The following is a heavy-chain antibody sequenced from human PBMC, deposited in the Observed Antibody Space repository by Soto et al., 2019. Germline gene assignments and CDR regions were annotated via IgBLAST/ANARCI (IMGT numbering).Heavy chain of an antibody. Sequence: EVQLLESGGGLVQPGGPLRLSCAASGFTFSNHAMSWVRQAPGKGLEWVSGISDSGGLTYYADSVKGRFSMSRDNSKNTLYLQMKNLRAEDTAVYFCAKRQGIGAAAKNFDFWGQGTLVTVSS. V-gene: IGHV3-23*01. CDR1: GFTFSNHA. CDR3: AKRQGIGAAAKNFDF. D-gene: IGHD6-13*01. CDR2: ISDSGGLT. J-gene: IGHJ4*02.